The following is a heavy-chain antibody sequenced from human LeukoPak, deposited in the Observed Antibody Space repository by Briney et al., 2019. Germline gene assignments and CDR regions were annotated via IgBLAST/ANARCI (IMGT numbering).Heavy chain of an antibody. D-gene: IGHD3-3*01. J-gene: IGHJ4*02. CDR1: GGSFSGYY. CDR3: ARSGSSIRTILGVVIERYFDY. CDR2: INHSGST. V-gene: IGHV4-34*01. Sequence: SETLSLTCAVYGGSFSGYYWSWIRQPPGKGLEWIGEINHSGSTNYNPSLKSRVTISVDTSKNQFSLKLSSVTAADTAAYYCARSGSSIRTILGVVIERYFDYWGQGTLVTVSS.